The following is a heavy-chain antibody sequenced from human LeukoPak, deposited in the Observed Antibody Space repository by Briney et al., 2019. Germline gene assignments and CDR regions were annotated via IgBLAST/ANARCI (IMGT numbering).Heavy chain of an antibody. CDR2: ISSDGNTK. D-gene: IGHD1-26*01. Sequence: GGSLRLSCAASGFTFSSYAMNWVRQAPGKGLEWAAVISSDGNTKYYADSVKGRFTISRDNSINTLYLQMNSLRGDDTAIYYCARRRIVGSTDDAFDIWGQGTMVTLSS. J-gene: IGHJ3*02. CDR1: GFTFSSYA. V-gene: IGHV3-30-3*01. CDR3: ARRRIVGSTDDAFDI.